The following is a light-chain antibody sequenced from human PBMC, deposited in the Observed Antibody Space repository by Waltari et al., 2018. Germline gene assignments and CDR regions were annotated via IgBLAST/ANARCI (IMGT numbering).Light chain of an antibody. J-gene: IGKJ4*01. CDR2: HAS. Sequence: EVVLTQSPATPSLSPGETATLSCRASQSVYTFLAWYQQKPGQAPRLLIYHASKRATGTPARFSGSGSGTDFTLTISSLEPEDSAVYFCQQRANWPPLTFGGGTKVEIK. CDR1: QSVYTF. CDR3: QQRANWPPLT. V-gene: IGKV3-11*01.